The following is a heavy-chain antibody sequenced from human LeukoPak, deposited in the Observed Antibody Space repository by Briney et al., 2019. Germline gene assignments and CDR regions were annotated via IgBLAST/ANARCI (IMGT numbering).Heavy chain of an antibody. V-gene: IGHV1-2*02. D-gene: IGHD3-10*01. J-gene: IGHJ5*02. CDR1: GYTFTAYY. Sequence: ASVKVSCKASGYTFTAYYMHWVRQAPGQELDWMGWINPNRGGTNYAQSFQGRVTMTRDTSIGTAYMEVSRLTSDDTAVYYCARSVHGSGSYRFDPWGQGILVTVSS. CDR3: ARSVHGSGSYRFDP. CDR2: INPNRGGT.